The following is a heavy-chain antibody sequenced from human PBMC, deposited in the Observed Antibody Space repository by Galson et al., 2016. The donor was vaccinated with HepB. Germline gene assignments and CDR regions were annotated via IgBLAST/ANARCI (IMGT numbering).Heavy chain of an antibody. Sequence: SLRLSCAASGFTFSDYGMHWVRQAPGKGLEWVAVISYDGDHRYYAGSVKGRCTISRDNSKNTLYLEMNNLRGEDSAVYYCVRDGNNSGWVLDYWGQGAPVTVSS. CDR1: GFTFSDYG. V-gene: IGHV3-30*03. J-gene: IGHJ4*02. CDR2: ISYDGDHR. CDR3: VRDGNNSGWVLDY. D-gene: IGHD6-19*01.